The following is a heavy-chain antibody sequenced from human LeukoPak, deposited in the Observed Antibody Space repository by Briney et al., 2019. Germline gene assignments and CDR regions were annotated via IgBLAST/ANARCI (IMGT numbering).Heavy chain of an antibody. CDR2: IYYSGTT. Sequence: SETLSLTCSVSRGSISSPNYYWGWIRQSPGKGLEWIGNIYYSGTTYYNPSLPSLKSRVTIPLDTSKNQFSLKLSSVTAADTAVYYCARVNRYSSSWTRLDYYYYMDVWGKGTTVTVSS. CDR1: RGSISSPNYY. J-gene: IGHJ6*03. D-gene: IGHD6-13*01. CDR3: ARVNRYSSSWTRLDYYYYMDV. V-gene: IGHV4-39*07.